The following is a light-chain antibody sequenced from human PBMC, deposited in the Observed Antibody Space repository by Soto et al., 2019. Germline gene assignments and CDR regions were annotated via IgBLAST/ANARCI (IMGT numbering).Light chain of an antibody. V-gene: IGKV1-5*03. CDR3: QHYNSYSEA. Sequence: DIQLTQSPSFLSPSIGESVTITCRASQGISTSLAWYQQKPGKAPKLLIYKASTLKSGVPSRFSGSGSGTEFTLTISSLQPDDFATYYCQHYNSYSEAFGQGTKVDI. CDR1: QGISTS. CDR2: KAS. J-gene: IGKJ1*01.